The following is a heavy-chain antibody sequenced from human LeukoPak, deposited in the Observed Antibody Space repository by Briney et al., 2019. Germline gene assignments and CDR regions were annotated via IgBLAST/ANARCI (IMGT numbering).Heavy chain of an antibody. V-gene: IGHV3-64D*06. J-gene: IGHJ4*02. CDR2: ISSNGGST. CDR3: VKGAYTALYYFDY. D-gene: IGHD2-2*02. Sequence: GGSLRLSCSASGFTFSSYAMHWVRQAPGKGLEYVSAISSNGGSTYYADSVKGRFTISRDNSKNTLYLQMSSLRAEDTAVYYCVKGAYTALYYFDYWGQGTLVTVSS. CDR1: GFTFSSYA.